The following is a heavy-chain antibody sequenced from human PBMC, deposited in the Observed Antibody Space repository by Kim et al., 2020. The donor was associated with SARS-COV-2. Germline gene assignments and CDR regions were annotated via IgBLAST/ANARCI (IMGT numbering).Heavy chain of an antibody. CDR3: AKQSGRVRGCIHY. Sequence: GGSLRLSCGASGFTFNTYGMSWVRQAPGKGLEWVAALSGNGYATYYEDSVRGRFTIARDNFKNTLYLQMNSQRAEETAVYYCAKQSGRVRGCIHYWGQGTLFTSSS. V-gene: IGHV3-23*01. CDR1: GFTFNTYG. J-gene: IGHJ4*02. CDR2: LSGNGYAT. D-gene: IGHD3-10*01.